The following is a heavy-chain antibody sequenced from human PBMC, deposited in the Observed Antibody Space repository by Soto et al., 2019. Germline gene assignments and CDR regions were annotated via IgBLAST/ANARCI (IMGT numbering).Heavy chain of an antibody. CDR1: GGSVSSGSYY. CDR2: IYYSGST. Sequence: SETLSLTCTVSGGSVSSGSYYWSWIRQPPGKGLEWIGYIYYSGSTNYNPSLKSRVTISVDTSKDQFSLKLSSVTAADTAVYYCARIEVLWFGELYNWFDPWGQGTLVTVS. V-gene: IGHV4-61*01. D-gene: IGHD3-10*01. CDR3: ARIEVLWFGELYNWFDP. J-gene: IGHJ5*02.